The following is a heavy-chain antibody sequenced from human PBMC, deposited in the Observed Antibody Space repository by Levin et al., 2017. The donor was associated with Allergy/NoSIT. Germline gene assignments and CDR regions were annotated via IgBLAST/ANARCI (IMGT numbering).Heavy chain of an antibody. CDR2: INPNSGGT. CDR1: GYTFTGYY. Sequence: ASVKVSCKASGYTFTGYYMHWVRQAPGQGLEWMGWINPNSGGTNYAQKFQGRVTMTRDTSISTAYMELSRLRSDDTAVYYCALKYYYDSSGYYVRAIAFDYWGQGTLVTVSS. V-gene: IGHV1-2*02. CDR3: ALKYYYDSSGYYVRAIAFDY. D-gene: IGHD3-22*01. J-gene: IGHJ4*02.